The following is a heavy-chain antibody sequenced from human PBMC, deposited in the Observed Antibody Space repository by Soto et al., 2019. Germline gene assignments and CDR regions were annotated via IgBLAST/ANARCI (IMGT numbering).Heavy chain of an antibody. D-gene: IGHD4-17*01. CDR1: CGYIRNYY. J-gene: IGHJ4*02. Sequence: SQTQPLTYTVCCGYIRNYYWSWIRQPPGKGLEWIGYIYYSGSTNYNPSLRSRVTISVDTSKNHFSLKLSSVTATDTALYYCARAYGDYVFDFWGQGTLVTVSS. CDR2: IYYSGST. CDR3: ARAYGDYVFDF. V-gene: IGHV4-59*01.